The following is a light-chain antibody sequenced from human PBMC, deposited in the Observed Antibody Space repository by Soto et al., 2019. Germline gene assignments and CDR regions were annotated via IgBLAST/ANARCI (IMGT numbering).Light chain of an antibody. CDR1: QSVSSN. J-gene: IGKJ1*01. CDR3: QHYNNWPPKT. CDR2: GAS. Sequence: IVMTQSPATLSASPGERATLSCRASQSVSSNLAWYQQKPGQAPRVLIYGASTRATGIPDRFSGSGSGTEFTLTISSLQSEDSAVYYCQHYNNWPPKTFGQGTKVEIK. V-gene: IGKV3-15*01.